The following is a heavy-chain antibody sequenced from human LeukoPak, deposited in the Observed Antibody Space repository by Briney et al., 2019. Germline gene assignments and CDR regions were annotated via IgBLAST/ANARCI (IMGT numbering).Heavy chain of an antibody. D-gene: IGHD3-22*01. CDR2: IRFDGRNR. Sequence: GGSLRLSCAASGFTFSSYGIHWVRQAPGKGLEWVAFIRFDGRNRFYADSVKGRFTISRDNSKNTLYLQMNSLRTEDTAVYYCAKIPSHYYDSSAYHYVGIRPDHLAAFDIWGQGTMVTVSS. CDR3: AKIPSHYYDSSAYHYVGIRPDHLAAFDI. CDR1: GFTFSSYG. J-gene: IGHJ3*02. V-gene: IGHV3-30*02.